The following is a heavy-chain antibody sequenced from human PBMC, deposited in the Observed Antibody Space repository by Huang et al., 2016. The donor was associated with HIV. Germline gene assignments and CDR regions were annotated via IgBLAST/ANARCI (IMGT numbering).Heavy chain of an antibody. CDR2: MKPKSGTT. CDR3: ARARGFLYDSTGYYSRYYFDS. J-gene: IGHJ4*02. CDR1: GFNFNNYD. D-gene: IGHD3-22*01. Sequence: QVQLVQSGAEVKKPGASVKVSCTASGFNFNNYDFNWVRQASGQGLEGMGLMKPKSGTTGDAQKFQGRVTITRNTSITTAYMELRSLRSEDTAVYYCARARGFLYDSTGYYSRYYFDSWGQGTLVTISS. V-gene: IGHV1-8*03.